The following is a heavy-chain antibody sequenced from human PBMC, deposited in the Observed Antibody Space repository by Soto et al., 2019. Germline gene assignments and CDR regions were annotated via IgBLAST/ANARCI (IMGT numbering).Heavy chain of an antibody. CDR1: GYSFTNYY. CDR3: AREEGEEGPTDYYYCLDV. Sequence: QVQLVQSGAEVTMPGASVKVSCKASGYSFTNYYVHWVRQAPGQGLEWMGIINPSGGRTTYAQRFQGRVTMTRDTSTSTGYRELSSLRSEDTAVYFCAREEGEEGPTDYYYCLDVWGQGTTVTVSS. V-gene: IGHV1-46*03. CDR2: INPSGGRT. D-gene: IGHD4-17*01. J-gene: IGHJ6*02.